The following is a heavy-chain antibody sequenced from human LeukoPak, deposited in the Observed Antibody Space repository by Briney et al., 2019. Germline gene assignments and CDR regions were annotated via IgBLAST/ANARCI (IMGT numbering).Heavy chain of an antibody. CDR1: GYTFTSYA. V-gene: IGHV1-3*01. CDR3: ARDLPFYGDLLMNWFDP. CDR2: INAGNGNT. D-gene: IGHD4-17*01. Sequence: GASVKVSCKASGYTFTSYAMHWVRQAPGQRLEWMGWINAGNGNTKYSQKFQGRVTITRVTSASTAYMELNSLRSEDTAVYYCARDLPFYGDLLMNWFDPWGQGTLVTVSS. J-gene: IGHJ5*02.